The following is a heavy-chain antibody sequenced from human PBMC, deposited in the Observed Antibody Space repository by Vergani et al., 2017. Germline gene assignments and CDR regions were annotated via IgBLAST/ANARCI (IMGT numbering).Heavy chain of an antibody. J-gene: IGHJ4*02. CDR1: GFIFSTYR. Sequence: EVQLVESGGGLVKPGGSLRLSCAASGFIFSTYRMNWVRQAPGKGLEWVSSIGNSGSYIYYADSMKGRFNISRDNAKNSLYLQMNSLRAEDTAVYYCAGDKVYDYSNYFDYWGQGTLVTVSS. V-gene: IGHV3-21*01. D-gene: IGHD4-11*01. CDR2: IGNSGSYI. CDR3: AGDKVYDYSNYFDY.